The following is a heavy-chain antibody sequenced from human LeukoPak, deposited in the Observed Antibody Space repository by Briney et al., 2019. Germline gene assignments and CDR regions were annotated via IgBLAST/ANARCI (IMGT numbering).Heavy chain of an antibody. CDR2: IYTSGST. J-gene: IGHJ4*02. CDR1: GGSISSGSYY. V-gene: IGHV4-61*02. CDR3: ARAPPGNYVDY. Sequence: SQTLSLTCTVSGGSISSGSYYWSWIRQPAGKGLEWIGRIYTSGSTNYNPSLKSRVTISVDTSKNQFSLKLRSVTAADTAVYYCARAPPGNYVDYWGQGTLVTVSS. D-gene: IGHD1-14*01.